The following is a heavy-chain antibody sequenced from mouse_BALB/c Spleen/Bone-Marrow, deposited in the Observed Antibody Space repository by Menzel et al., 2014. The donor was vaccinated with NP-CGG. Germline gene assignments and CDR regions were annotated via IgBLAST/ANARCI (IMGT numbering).Heavy chain of an antibody. V-gene: IGHV1-67*01. D-gene: IGHD2-14*01. CDR3: ARRGYDVAMEY. CDR2: ISTYSGNT. Sequence: QVTLKVCGPELVRPGVSVKISCKGSGYRFTDYAMHWVKQSHAESLEWIGVISTYSGNTNYNQKFKGKATMTVDKSSSTAYMELARLTSEDSAIYYCARRGYDVAMEYWGQGTSVTVSS. CDR1: GYRFTDYA. J-gene: IGHJ4*01.